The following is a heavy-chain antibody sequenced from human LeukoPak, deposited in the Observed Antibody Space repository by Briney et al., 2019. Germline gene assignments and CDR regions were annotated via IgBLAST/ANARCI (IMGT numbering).Heavy chain of an antibody. D-gene: IGHD4-11*01. CDR3: ARDLQDAGMDV. Sequence: GSSVKVSCKASGGIFSSYAISWVRQAPGQGLEWMGGIIPIFGTANYAQKFQGRVTITADESTSTAYIELCSLRSEDTAVYYCARDLQDAGMDVWGKGTTVTVSS. V-gene: IGHV1-69*01. CDR2: IIPIFGTA. J-gene: IGHJ6*04. CDR1: GGIFSSYA.